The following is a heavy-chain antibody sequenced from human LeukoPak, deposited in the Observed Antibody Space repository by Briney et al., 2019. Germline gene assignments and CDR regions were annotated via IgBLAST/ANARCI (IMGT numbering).Heavy chain of an antibody. V-gene: IGHV1-8*01. D-gene: IGHD6-13*01. CDR2: MNPNSGNT. CDR3: ARGRIAAAGRGFDY. Sequence: ASVKVSCKASGYTFTSYDINWVRQATGQGLEWMGWMNPNSGNTGYAQKFQGRVTMTRNTSISTAYMELSSLRSEDTAVYYCARGRIAAAGRGFDYWGQGTLVTVSS. CDR1: GYTFTSYD. J-gene: IGHJ4*02.